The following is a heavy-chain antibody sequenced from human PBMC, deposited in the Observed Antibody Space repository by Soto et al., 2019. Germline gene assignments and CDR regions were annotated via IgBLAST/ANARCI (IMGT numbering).Heavy chain of an antibody. Sequence: EVQLVESGGGLVKPGGSLRLSCAASGFTFTNAWMNWVRQAPGKGLEGVGLIRSNPDGGTADYAVSVKGRFTISRDDSKSTLYLQMNSLSIEDTALYYCMGHTDCWGQGTLVTVSS. V-gene: IGHV3-15*07. CDR3: MGHTDC. J-gene: IGHJ4*02. D-gene: IGHD3-16*01. CDR2: IRSNPDGGTA. CDR1: GFTFTNAW.